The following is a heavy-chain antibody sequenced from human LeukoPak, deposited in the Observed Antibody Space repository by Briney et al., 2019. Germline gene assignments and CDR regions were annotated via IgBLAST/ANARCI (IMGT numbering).Heavy chain of an antibody. CDR2: ISYDGGNK. Sequence: GGSLRLSCAASGFTFSSYAMHWVRQAPGKGLEWVAVISYDGGNKYYADSVKGRFTISRDNSKNTLYLQMNSLRAEDTAVYYCARVSLRFLEWFSMDVWGQGTTVTVSS. J-gene: IGHJ6*02. CDR3: ARVSLRFLEWFSMDV. D-gene: IGHD3-3*01. CDR1: GFTFSSYA. V-gene: IGHV3-30-3*01.